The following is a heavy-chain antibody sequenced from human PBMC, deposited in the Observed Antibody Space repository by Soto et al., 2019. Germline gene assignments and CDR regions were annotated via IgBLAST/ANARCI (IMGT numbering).Heavy chain of an antibody. V-gene: IGHV4-30-4*01. J-gene: IGHJ4*02. CDR1: GGSISSGDYY. CDR2: IYYSGST. D-gene: IGHD3-22*01. CDR3: ARSSQYYDSSGSYDY. Sequence: PSETLSLTCTVSGGSISSGDYYWSWIRQPPGKGLEWIGYIYYSGSTYYNPSLKSRVTISVDTSKNQFSLKLSSVTAADTAVYYCARSSQYYDSSGSYDYWGQGTLVTVSS.